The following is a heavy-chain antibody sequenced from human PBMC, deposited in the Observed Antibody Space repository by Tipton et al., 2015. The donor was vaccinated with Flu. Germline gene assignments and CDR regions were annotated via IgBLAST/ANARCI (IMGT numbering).Heavy chain of an antibody. CDR3: ARRDYSNYVSEPKNWFDP. J-gene: IGHJ5*02. V-gene: IGHV4-38-2*01. CDR1: GDSIGGPYY. D-gene: IGHD4-11*01. CDR2: IHRRGNT. Sequence: TLSLTCSVSGDSIGGPYYWGWIRQPPGKGLEWIGNIHRRGNTYHNPSLKSRVTISVDTSKNQFSLKLSSVTAADTAVYYRARRDYSNYVSEPKNWFDPWGQGILVTVSS.